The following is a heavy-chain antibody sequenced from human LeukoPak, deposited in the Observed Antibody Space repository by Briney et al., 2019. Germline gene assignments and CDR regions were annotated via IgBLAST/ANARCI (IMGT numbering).Heavy chain of an antibody. J-gene: IGHJ4*02. V-gene: IGHV3-23*01. CDR3: AKKEYYYDSSGYYYEFVDY. Sequence: PGGSLSLPCAASGFTFSSYAMSWVRQAPGKGLEWVSAISGSGGSTYYADSVKGRFTISRDNSKNTLYLQMNSLRTEDTAVYYCAKKEYYYDSSGYYYEFVDYWGQGTLVTVSS. CDR2: ISGSGGST. D-gene: IGHD3-22*01. CDR1: GFTFSSYA.